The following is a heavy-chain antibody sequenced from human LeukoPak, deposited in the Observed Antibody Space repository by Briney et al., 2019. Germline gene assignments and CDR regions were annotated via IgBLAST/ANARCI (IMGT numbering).Heavy chain of an antibody. CDR1: GYSFTSYW. CDR2: ISGSGSST. CDR3: ATRGATQPPY. D-gene: IGHD1-26*01. Sequence: GEPLKISCKGSGYSFTSYWIGWVRQAPGKGLEWVSAISGSGSSTYYSDSVKGRFTISRDNSKNTLFLQMSSLRAEDTAVYYCATRGATQPPYWGQGTLVTVSS. J-gene: IGHJ4*02. V-gene: IGHV3-23*01.